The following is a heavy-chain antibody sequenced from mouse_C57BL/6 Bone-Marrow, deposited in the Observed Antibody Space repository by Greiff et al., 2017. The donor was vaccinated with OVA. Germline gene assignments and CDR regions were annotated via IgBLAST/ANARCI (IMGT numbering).Heavy chain of an antibody. CDR3: ARGALYYDYDGYYFDY. CDR2: ISYDGSN. CDR1: GYSITSGYY. V-gene: IGHV3-6*01. D-gene: IGHD2-4*01. Sequence: EVQLQESGPGLVKPSQSLSLTCSVTGYSITSGYYWNWIRQFPGNKLEWMGYISYDGSNNYNPSLKNRISITRDTSKNQFFLKLNSVTTEDTATYYCARGALYYDYDGYYFDYWGQGTTLTVSS. J-gene: IGHJ2*01.